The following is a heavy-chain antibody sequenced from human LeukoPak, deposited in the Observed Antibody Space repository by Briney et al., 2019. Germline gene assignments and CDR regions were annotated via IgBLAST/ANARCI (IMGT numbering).Heavy chain of an antibody. V-gene: IGHV3-9*01. CDR1: GFTFDDYA. D-gene: IGHD3-16*01. J-gene: IGHJ4*02. CDR3: AKVGGYFAGYFDN. Sequence: PGGSLRLSCAASGFTFDDYAMYWVRQAPGKGLEWVSGISWNSRNIDYADSVKGRFTISRDNAKDSLYLQMNSLRAEDTAFYYCAKVGGYFAGYFDNWGQGTLVTVSS. CDR2: ISWNSRNI.